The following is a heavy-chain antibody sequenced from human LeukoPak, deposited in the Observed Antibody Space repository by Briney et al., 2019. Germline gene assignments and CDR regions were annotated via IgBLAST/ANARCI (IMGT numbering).Heavy chain of an antibody. V-gene: IGHV3-30*02. CDR3: AKGRGHYDILTGY. CDR2: IRYDGSNK. D-gene: IGHD3-9*01. CDR1: GFTFSSYG. J-gene: IGHJ4*02. Sequence: GGSLRLSCAASGFTFSSYGMHWVRQAPGKRLEWVAFIRYDGSNKYYADSVKGRFTISRDNSKNTLYLQMNSLRAEDTAVYYCAKGRGHYDILTGYWGQGTLVTVSS.